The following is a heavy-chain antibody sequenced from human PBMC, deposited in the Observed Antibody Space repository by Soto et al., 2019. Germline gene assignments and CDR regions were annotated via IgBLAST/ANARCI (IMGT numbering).Heavy chain of an antibody. CDR2: ISYDGSNK. V-gene: IGHV3-30*18. J-gene: IGHJ6*02. D-gene: IGHD2-15*01. CDR3: AKDIISGGSYYYYGMDV. CDR1: GFTFSSYG. Sequence: QVQVVESGGGVVQAGRSLRLSCAASGFTFSSYGMHWVRQAPGKGLEWVAVISYDGSNKYSADSVKGRFTISRDNSKNTLYLQMNSLRAEDTAVYYCAKDIISGGSYYYYGMDVWGPGTTVTVSS.